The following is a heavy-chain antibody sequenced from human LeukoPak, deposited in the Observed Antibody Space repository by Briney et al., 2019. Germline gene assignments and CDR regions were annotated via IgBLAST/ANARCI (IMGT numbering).Heavy chain of an antibody. V-gene: IGHV4-39*07. CDR1: GGSISSSSYY. J-gene: IGHJ4*02. CDR2: IYYSGST. Sequence: SETLSLTCTVSGGSISSSSYYWGWIRQPPGKGLEWIGSIYYSGSTYYNPSLKSRVTISVDTSKNQFSLKLSSVTAADTAVYYCAREERWLQIAPDYFDYWGQGTLVTVSS. D-gene: IGHD5-24*01. CDR3: AREERWLQIAPDYFDY.